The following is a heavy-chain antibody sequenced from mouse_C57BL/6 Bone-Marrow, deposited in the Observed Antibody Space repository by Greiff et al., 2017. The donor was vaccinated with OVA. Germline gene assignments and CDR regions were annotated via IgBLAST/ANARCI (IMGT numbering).Heavy chain of an antibody. V-gene: IGHV3-6*01. CDR1: GYSIPSGYY. CDR3: AKDGVLWDPYFDV. CDR2: KRYDGSH. J-gene: IGHJ1*03. D-gene: IGHD1-1*02. Sequence: EVKLQQSGPGLVKPSQSLSLTCSVSGYSIPSGYYWNWIRPFPGNPLEWLGYKRYDGSHNYNPSLTNRISLPSDTSKNRVFLKLNSCTTEDTATYYCAKDGVLWDPYFDVWGTGTTVTVSS.